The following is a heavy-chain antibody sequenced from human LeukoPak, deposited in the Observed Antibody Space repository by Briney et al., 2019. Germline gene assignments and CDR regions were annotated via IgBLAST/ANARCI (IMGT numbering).Heavy chain of an antibody. CDR3: ATSTGVAVAGQIDY. CDR1: GGSFSGYH. J-gene: IGHJ4*02. Sequence: NPSETLSLTCAVYGGSFSGYHWSWIRQPPGKGLEWIGEINHSGSANYNPPLKSRVTISVDTSKNQFSLKLSSVTAADTAVYYCATSTGVAVAGQIDYWGQGTLVTVSS. CDR2: INHSGSA. D-gene: IGHD6-19*01. V-gene: IGHV4-34*01.